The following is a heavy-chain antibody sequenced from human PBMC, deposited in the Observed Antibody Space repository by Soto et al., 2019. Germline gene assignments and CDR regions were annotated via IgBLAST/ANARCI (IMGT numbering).Heavy chain of an antibody. D-gene: IGHD2-2*01. Sequence: PGGSLRLSCSASGFNFSSYGMHWVRQAPGKGLEWVAFIWFDGSGRFYADSVEGRFTISRDTSKKMLYLQMNSLRAEDTALYYCARGTGVTADYGMDVWGQGTTVTVSS. CDR3: ARGTGVTADYGMDV. CDR1: GFNFSSYG. V-gene: IGHV3-33*01. CDR2: IWFDGSGR. J-gene: IGHJ6*02.